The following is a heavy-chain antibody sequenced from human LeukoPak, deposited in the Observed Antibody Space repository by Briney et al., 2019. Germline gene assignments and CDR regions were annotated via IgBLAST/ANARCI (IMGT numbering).Heavy chain of an antibody. D-gene: IGHD2-15*01. CDR2: ISGSGGST. V-gene: IGHV3-23*01. CDR1: GFTLSSYG. J-gene: IGHJ4*02. CDR3: AKERPTRRYCSGGSCYSRYFDY. Sequence: PGGTLRLSCAASGFTLSSYGMSWVRQAPGKGLEWVSAISGSGGSTYYTDSVKGRFTISRDNSKNTLYLQMNSLRAEDTAVHYCAKERPTRRYCSGGSCYSRYFDYWGQGTLVTVSS.